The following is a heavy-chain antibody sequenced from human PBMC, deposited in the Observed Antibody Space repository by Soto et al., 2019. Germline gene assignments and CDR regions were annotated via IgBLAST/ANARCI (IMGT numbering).Heavy chain of an antibody. Sequence: LRLSCAASGFTFSSYSMNWVRQAPGKGLEWVSSISSSSSYIYYADSVKGRFTISRDNAKNSLYLQMNSLRAEDTAVYYCARDLEYSSSSLYFDYWGQGTLVTVSS. J-gene: IGHJ4*02. CDR1: GFTFSSYS. D-gene: IGHD6-6*01. CDR3: ARDLEYSSSSLYFDY. CDR2: ISSSSSYI. V-gene: IGHV3-21*01.